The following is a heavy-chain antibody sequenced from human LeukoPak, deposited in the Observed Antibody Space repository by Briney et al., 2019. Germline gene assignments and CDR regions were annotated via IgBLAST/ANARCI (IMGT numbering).Heavy chain of an antibody. CDR3: ARDQASDGPPFDY. Sequence: SETLSLTCTVSGGSISGYYWTWIRQPPGKGLEWIGYIYYSGSTYYNPSLKSRVTMSVDTSKNQFSLKLSSVTAADTAVYYCARDQASDGPPFDYWGQGTLVTVSS. V-gene: IGHV4-59*12. CDR2: IYYSGST. J-gene: IGHJ4*02. CDR1: GGSISGYY.